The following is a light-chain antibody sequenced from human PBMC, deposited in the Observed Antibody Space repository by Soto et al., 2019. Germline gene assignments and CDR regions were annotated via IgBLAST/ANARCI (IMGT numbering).Light chain of an antibody. Sequence: EIVMTQSPATLSVSPGARATLSCRDSQSVSTNLAWYQQRPGQPPRVLIYGASTRATGIPARFSGSGYGTEFSLTISSLQSEDFVVYYCQHYHNWPVTFGPGTKVDFK. CDR2: GAS. J-gene: IGKJ3*01. V-gene: IGKV3-15*01. CDR3: QHYHNWPVT. CDR1: QSVSTN.